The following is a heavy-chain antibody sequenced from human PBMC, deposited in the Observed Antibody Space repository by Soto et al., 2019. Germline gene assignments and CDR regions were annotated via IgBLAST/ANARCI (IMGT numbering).Heavy chain of an antibody. V-gene: IGHV4-34*01. CDR3: AREAEYCSGGSCYSG. Sequence: SETLSLTCAVYGGSFSGYYWSWIRQPPGKGLEWIGEINHSGSTNYNPSLKSRVTISVDTSKNQFSLKLSSVTAADTAVYYCAREAEYCSGGSCYSGWGQGTLVTVSS. J-gene: IGHJ4*02. D-gene: IGHD2-15*01. CDR1: GGSFSGYY. CDR2: INHSGST.